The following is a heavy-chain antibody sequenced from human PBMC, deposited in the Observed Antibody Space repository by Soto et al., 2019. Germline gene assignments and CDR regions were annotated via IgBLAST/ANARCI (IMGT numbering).Heavy chain of an antibody. D-gene: IGHD3-22*01. Sequence: PGGSLRLSCAASGFTFSSYAMHWVRQAPCKGLEWVAVISYDGSNKYYADSVKGRFTISRDNSKNTLYLQMNSLRAEDTAVYYCARDAELYYYDSSGYPDYWGQGTLVTVSS. V-gene: IGHV3-30-3*01. CDR1: GFTFSSYA. CDR2: ISYDGSNK. J-gene: IGHJ4*02. CDR3: ARDAELYYYDSSGYPDY.